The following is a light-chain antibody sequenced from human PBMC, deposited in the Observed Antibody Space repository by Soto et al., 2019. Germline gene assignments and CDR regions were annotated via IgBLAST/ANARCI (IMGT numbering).Light chain of an antibody. J-gene: IGKJ5*01. Sequence: DIQMTQSPSTLSASVGDRVTITCRASQSISSWLAWYQQKPGKAPKLLIYKASSLESGVPSRFSGSGSGTEFTLTISSLQPDDLATYYCQQYNSYPVTFGQGIRLEIK. CDR2: KAS. V-gene: IGKV1-5*03. CDR3: QQYNSYPVT. CDR1: QSISSW.